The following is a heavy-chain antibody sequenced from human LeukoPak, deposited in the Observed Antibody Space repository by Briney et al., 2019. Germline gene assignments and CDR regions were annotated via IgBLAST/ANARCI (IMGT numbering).Heavy chain of an antibody. V-gene: IGHV3-9*01. Sequence: PGRSLRLSCAASGFTFYDYAMHWVRHAPGKGLEWVSGISWNSGSIGYADSVKGRFTISRDNAKNSLYLQMNSLRAEDTALYYCAKDTMEYSSSAFDIWGQGTMVTVSS. CDR1: GFTFYDYA. CDR2: ISWNSGSI. D-gene: IGHD6-6*01. J-gene: IGHJ3*02. CDR3: AKDTMEYSSSAFDI.